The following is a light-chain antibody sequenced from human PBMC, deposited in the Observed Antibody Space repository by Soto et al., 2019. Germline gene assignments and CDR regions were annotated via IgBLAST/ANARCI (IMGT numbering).Light chain of an antibody. V-gene: IGKV1-5*01. Sequence: DIQMTQSPSTLSASVGDRVTITCRASQSVGRSLAWYQQQPGKAPKLLIYGVSTLESGVPSRFSGFGSGTEFTLSISSLQPGDFGTYYCHQFYKGWTFGQGTRV. CDR2: GVS. CDR1: QSVGRS. CDR3: HQFYKGWT. J-gene: IGKJ1*01.